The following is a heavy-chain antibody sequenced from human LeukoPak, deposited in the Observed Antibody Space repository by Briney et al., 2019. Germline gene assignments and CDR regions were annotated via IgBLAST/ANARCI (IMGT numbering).Heavy chain of an antibody. CDR2: IYSGGDT. V-gene: IGHV3-53*01. J-gene: IGHJ4*02. D-gene: IGHD1-26*01. CDR3: ARDRSWSYPGF. CDR1: GFTVSSNY. Sequence: GGSLRLSCAASGFTVSSNYMSWVRQAPGKGLEWVSVIYSGGDTYYADSVKGRFTISRDNSKNTLYLQMSSLRAEDTAVYYCARDRSWSYPGFWGQGTLVTVSS.